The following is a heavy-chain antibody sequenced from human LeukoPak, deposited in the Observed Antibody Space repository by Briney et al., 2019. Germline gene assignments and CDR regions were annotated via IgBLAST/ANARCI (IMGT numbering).Heavy chain of an antibody. CDR3: ARGEFDGGVYFDY. J-gene: IGHJ4*02. Sequence: PSETLSLTCAVSGGSISSSNWWSWVRQSPGKGLEWIGEIYHSGNTNYNPSLKSRVTISVDKSKNQFSLKLSSVTAADTAVYYCARGEFDGGVYFDYWGQGTLVTVSS. V-gene: IGHV4-4*02. CDR2: IYHSGNT. CDR1: GGSISSSNW. D-gene: IGHD3-16*01.